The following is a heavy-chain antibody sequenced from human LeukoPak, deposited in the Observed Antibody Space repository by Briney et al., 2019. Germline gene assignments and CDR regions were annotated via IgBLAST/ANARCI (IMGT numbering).Heavy chain of an antibody. D-gene: IGHD5-18*01. CDR2: INPSGGTT. Sequence: ASVKVSCKASGYTFTGYYMHWVRQAPGQGLEWMGIINPSGGTTTYTQKFQGRVTMTRDMSTSTVYMELSSLRSEDTGVYYCAREGGDTPMVKFDSWGQGTLVTVSS. CDR1: GYTFTGYY. J-gene: IGHJ4*02. V-gene: IGHV1-46*01. CDR3: AREGGDTPMVKFDS.